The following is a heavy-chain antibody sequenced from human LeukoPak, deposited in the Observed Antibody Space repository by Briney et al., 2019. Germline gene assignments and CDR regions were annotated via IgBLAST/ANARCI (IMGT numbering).Heavy chain of an antibody. Sequence: SETLSLTCTVSGASISSGGYYWSWIRQHPGEGLEWIGYIYYSGSTYYNPSLKSRVTISVDTSKNQFSLKLSSVTAADTAVYYCARDLPNSSSWDDAFDIWGQGTMVTVSS. V-gene: IGHV4-31*03. J-gene: IGHJ3*02. CDR2: IYYSGST. CDR3: ARDLPNSSSWDDAFDI. D-gene: IGHD6-13*01. CDR1: GASISSGGYY.